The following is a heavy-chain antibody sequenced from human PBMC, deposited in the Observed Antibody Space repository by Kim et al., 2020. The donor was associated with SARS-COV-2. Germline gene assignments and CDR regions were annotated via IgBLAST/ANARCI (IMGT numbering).Heavy chain of an antibody. Sequence: LKTRVTIAVDTSKNQFSLKLSSVTAADTAVYYCARTLNDFWSGSRRFDPWGQGTLVTVSS. V-gene: IGHV4-34*01. J-gene: IGHJ5*02. CDR3: ARTLNDFWSGSRRFDP. D-gene: IGHD3-3*01.